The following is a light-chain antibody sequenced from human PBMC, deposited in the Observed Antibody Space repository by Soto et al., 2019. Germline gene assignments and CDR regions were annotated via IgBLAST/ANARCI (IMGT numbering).Light chain of an antibody. J-gene: IGLJ1*01. Sequence: QSVLTQPPSASGSPGQSVTISCTGTSSDVGGYNYVSWYQQHPGKAPKLMIYEVSKRPSGVPDRFSGSKSGNSASLIVSWLQAEDEADYYCSSYAGSNNVFGTGTKVTVL. CDR2: EVS. CDR1: SSDVGGYNY. CDR3: SSYAGSNNV. V-gene: IGLV2-8*01.